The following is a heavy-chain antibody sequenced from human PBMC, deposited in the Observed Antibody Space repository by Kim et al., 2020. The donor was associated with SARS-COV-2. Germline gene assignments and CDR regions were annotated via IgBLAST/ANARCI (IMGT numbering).Heavy chain of an antibody. V-gene: IGHV3-53*01. Sequence: FYTDSRQGRFTISRDKSKNMVVLQMDSLKIADTAVYYCAREPARRADYWGQGTLVTVSS. J-gene: IGHJ4*02. CDR3: AREPARRADY. D-gene: IGHD1-1*01.